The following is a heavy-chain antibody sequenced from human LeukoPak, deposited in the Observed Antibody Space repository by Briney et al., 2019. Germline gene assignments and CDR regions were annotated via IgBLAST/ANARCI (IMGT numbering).Heavy chain of an antibody. J-gene: IGHJ3*02. CDR2: ISSSGSTI. CDR3: ASLLTGYNAFDI. D-gene: IGHD3-9*01. V-gene: IGHV3-48*03. Sequence: PGGSLRLSCAASGFTFSSYEMNWVRQAPGKGLEWVSYISSSGSTIYYADSVKGRFTISRDNAKNSLYLQMNSLRAEDTAVYYCASLLTGYNAFDIWGQGTMVTVSS. CDR1: GFTFSSYE.